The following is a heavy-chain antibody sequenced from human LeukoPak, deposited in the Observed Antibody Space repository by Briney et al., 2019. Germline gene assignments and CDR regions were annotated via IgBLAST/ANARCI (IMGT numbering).Heavy chain of an antibody. V-gene: IGHV3-7*01. Sequence: PGGSLRLSCAASGFTFSSYWMSWVRQAPGKGLEWVANIKQDGSEKYYVDAVKGRFTISRDNAKNSLYLQMNSLRAEDTAVYYCARGVYYGGPQEYYFDYWGQGTLVTVSS. D-gene: IGHD4-23*01. CDR1: GFTFSSYW. CDR2: IKQDGSEK. CDR3: ARGVYYGGPQEYYFDY. J-gene: IGHJ4*02.